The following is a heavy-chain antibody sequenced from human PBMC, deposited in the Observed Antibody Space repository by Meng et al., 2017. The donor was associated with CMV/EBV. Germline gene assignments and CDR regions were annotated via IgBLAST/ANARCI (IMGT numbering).Heavy chain of an antibody. CDR2: IGTAGDT. V-gene: IGHV3-13*01. J-gene: IGHJ3*02. D-gene: IGHD3-16*01. CDR3: ARGGPLRGFDI. Sequence: GGSLRLSCAASGFTFSSYDMHWVRQATGKGLEWVSAIGTAGDTYYPGSVKGRFTISRENAKNSLYHQMNSLRAGDTAVYYCARGGPLRGFDIWGQGTMVTVSS. CDR1: GFTFSSYD.